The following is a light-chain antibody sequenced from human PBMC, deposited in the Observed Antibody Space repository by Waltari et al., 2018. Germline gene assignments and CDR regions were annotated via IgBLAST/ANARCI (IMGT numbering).Light chain of an antibody. V-gene: IGLV2-14*03. CDR1: SSDVGAYHY. Sequence: QSALTQPASVSGSPGQSITISCTGTSSDVGAYHYVSWYQQHPGKAPKLMIFDVSNRAAGFSNRFSGSKSGNTASLTISGLQAEDEAGYYCSSYISSSTLELFGGGTSLTVL. J-gene: IGLJ2*01. CDR2: DVS. CDR3: SSYISSSTLEL.